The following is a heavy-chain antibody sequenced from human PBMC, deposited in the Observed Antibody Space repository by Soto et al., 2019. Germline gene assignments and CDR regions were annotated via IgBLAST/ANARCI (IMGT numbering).Heavy chain of an antibody. Sequence: GASVKVSCKASGYTFNTYGINWVRQAPGQGLEWMGWINTDGGNPSYAQKFQGRVSMTRDTSSGTAYMEMRSLTSDDTAVYYCTRKKCIGDCYLFDYWGQGTLVTVSS. CDR2: INTDGGNP. CDR3: TRKKCIGDCYLFDY. D-gene: IGHD2-21*02. CDR1: GYTFNTYG. V-gene: IGHV1-18*01. J-gene: IGHJ4*02.